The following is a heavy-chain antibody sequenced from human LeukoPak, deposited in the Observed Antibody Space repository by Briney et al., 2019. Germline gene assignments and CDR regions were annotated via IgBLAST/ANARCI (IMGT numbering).Heavy chain of an antibody. J-gene: IGHJ6*02. V-gene: IGHV3-23*01. CDR1: GFTFSSSG. CDR3: AKGGWMEV. CDR2: IVGSGSST. Sequence: PGGSLLLSCAASGFTFSSSGMTWVRRAPGEGLEWVSGIVGSGSSTYYADSVKGRFTNSRDNSRNTLYLQMNSLRAEDTAVYYCAKGGWMEVWGQGTTVTVSS.